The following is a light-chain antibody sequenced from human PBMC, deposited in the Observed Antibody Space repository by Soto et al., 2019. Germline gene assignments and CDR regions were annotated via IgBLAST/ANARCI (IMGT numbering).Light chain of an antibody. CDR1: SSNIGSHT. J-gene: IGLJ2*01. V-gene: IGLV1-44*01. CDR2: SNN. CDR3: AAWDDSLNGVI. Sequence: QSVLTQPPSASGTPGQRITISCSGSSSNIGSHTVNWHQQVPGTAPKLLIYSNNERPSGVPDRFSGSKSGTSASLAISGLQSGDEADYYCAAWDDSLNGVIFGGATKVTVL.